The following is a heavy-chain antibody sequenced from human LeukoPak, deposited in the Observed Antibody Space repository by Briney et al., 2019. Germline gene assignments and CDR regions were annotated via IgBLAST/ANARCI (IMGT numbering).Heavy chain of an antibody. Sequence: GSSVKVSCKASGGTFSSYAISWVRQAPGQGLEWMGGIIPIFGTANYAQKFQGRVTITADGSTSTAYMELSSLRSEDTAVYYCARGGGSGWYAYYYYYMDVWGKGTTVTISS. CDR3: ARGGGSGWYAYYYYYMDV. V-gene: IGHV1-69*01. CDR1: GGTFSSYA. J-gene: IGHJ6*03. CDR2: IIPIFGTA. D-gene: IGHD6-19*01.